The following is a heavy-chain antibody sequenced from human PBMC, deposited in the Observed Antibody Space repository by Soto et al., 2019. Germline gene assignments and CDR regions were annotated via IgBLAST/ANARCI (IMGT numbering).Heavy chain of an antibody. CDR2: INQSGST. J-gene: IGHJ6*03. V-gene: IGHV4-34*01. Sequence: WETLSLTFDVYGESFSGYNWSWIRQPPGRGLEWIGEINQSGSTKYNPSLKSLVTISVGTSKNQFSLKLSSVTAADTALYYCATGREAARLVYSYYYRDVCGQGTTVTVS. D-gene: IGHD6-6*01. CDR3: ATGREAARLVYSYYYRDV. CDR1: GESFSGYN.